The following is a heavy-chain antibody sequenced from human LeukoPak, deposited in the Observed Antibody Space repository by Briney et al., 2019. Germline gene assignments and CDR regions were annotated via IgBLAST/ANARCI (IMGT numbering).Heavy chain of an antibody. Sequence: GGSLRLSCAASGFTFSSYSMNWVRQAPGKGLEWVSYISSSSTIYYADSVKGRFTISRDNAKNSPYLQMNSLRDEDTAVYYCARDKRYFDWSYGGYFDYWGQGTLVTVSS. CDR1: GFTFSSYS. CDR2: ISSSSTI. CDR3: ARDKRYFDWSYGGYFDY. V-gene: IGHV3-48*02. D-gene: IGHD3-9*01. J-gene: IGHJ4*02.